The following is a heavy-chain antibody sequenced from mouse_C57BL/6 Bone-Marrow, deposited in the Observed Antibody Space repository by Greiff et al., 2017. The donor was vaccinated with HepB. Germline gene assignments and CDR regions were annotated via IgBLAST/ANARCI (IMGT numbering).Heavy chain of an antibody. CDR1: GYTFTNYW. V-gene: IGHV1-63*01. CDR3: ARRLLYAMDY. Sequence: QVQLQQSGAELVRPGTSVKMSCKASGYTFTNYWIGWAKQRPGHGLEWIGDIYPGGGYTNYNEKFKGKATLTADKSSSTAYMQFSSLTSEDAAIYYCARRLLYAMDYWGQGTSVTVSS. D-gene: IGHD2-10*01. CDR2: IYPGGGYT. J-gene: IGHJ4*01.